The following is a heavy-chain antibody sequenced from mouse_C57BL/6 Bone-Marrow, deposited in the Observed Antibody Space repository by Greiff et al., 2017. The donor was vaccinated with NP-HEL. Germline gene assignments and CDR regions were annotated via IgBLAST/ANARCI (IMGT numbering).Heavy chain of an antibody. J-gene: IGHJ1*03. CDR1: GFSFNTYA. CDR2: IRSKSNNYAT. V-gene: IGHV10-1*01. Sequence: EVKLVESGGGLVQPKGSLKLSCAASGFSFNTYAMNWVRQAPGKGLEWVARIRSKSNNYATYYADSVKDRFTISRDDSESMLYLQMNNLKTEDTAMYYCVGPYSNYVWYFDVWGTGTTVTVSS. CDR3: VGPYSNYVWYFDV. D-gene: IGHD2-5*01.